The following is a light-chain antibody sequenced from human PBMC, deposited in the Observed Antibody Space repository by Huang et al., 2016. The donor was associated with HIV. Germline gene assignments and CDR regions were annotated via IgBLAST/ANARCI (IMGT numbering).Light chain of an antibody. CDR3: QQYNNRYT. Sequence: IVMTQSPATLSVSPGERATLSCRASQSISSNLAWYQQKQCQAPRLRIYGASTRATGNPDRFIGIGSGTEFTLTISILQSEDFAVYYCQQYNNRYTFGQGTKLEIK. V-gene: IGKV3-15*01. CDR2: GAS. CDR1: QSISSN. J-gene: IGKJ2*01.